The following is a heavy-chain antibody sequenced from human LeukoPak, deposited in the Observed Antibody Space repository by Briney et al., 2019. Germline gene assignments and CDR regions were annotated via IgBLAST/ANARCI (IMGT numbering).Heavy chain of an antibody. CDR3: ARGPLLRYFDWSYYYYYMDV. V-gene: IGHV4-34*01. J-gene: IGHJ6*03. CDR1: GGSFSGYY. CDR2: INHSGST. Sequence: SETLSLTCAVYGGSFSGYYWSWIRQPPGKGLEWIGEINHSGSTNYNPSLKSRVTISVDTSKNQFSLKLSSVTAADTAVYYCARGPLLRYFDWSYYYYYMDVWGKGTTVTVSS. D-gene: IGHD3-9*01.